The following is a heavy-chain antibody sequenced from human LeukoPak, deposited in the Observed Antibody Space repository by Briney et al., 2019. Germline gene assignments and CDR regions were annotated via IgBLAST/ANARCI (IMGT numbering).Heavy chain of an antibody. D-gene: IGHD1-1*01. CDR2: IGIDSGNT. CDR1: GFPFIEYS. Sequence: GGSLRLSCTASGFPFIEYSMNWVRQVPGKGLEWIAYIGIDSGNTKYADSVRGRFTISADKTKNSLYLQMNSLRVDDTAVYYFARDHNYAFDNWGQGTLVSVAS. CDR3: ARDHNYAFDN. J-gene: IGHJ4*02. V-gene: IGHV3-48*01.